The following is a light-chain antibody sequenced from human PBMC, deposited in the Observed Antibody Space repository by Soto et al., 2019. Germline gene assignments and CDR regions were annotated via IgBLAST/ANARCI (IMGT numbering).Light chain of an antibody. CDR3: QQYFLSPLT. V-gene: IGKV4-1*01. CDR1: QSVLYSANNKYY. J-gene: IGKJ4*01. Sequence: DIVMTQSPASLAVSLGERATINCKSSQSVLYSANNKYYLAWYQQKPGQPPKVLIYLGSTRESGVPDRSRSSWAGTDVTLSFCSLQAEDVAVYYCQQYFLSPLTFGGGTSVEI. CDR2: LGS.